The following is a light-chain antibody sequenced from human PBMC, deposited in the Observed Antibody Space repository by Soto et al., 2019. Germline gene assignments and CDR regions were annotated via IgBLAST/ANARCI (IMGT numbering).Light chain of an antibody. V-gene: IGKV3D-15*01. J-gene: IGKJ1*01. Sequence: EIVLTQSPATLSLSPGERATLSCRASQSVSSSYLAWYQQKPGQAPRLLIYGASSRATGIPDRFSGSGSGTEFTLTISSLQSEDFAVYYCQQYNNWPRTFGQGTKVDIK. CDR2: GAS. CDR1: QSVSSSY. CDR3: QQYNNWPRT.